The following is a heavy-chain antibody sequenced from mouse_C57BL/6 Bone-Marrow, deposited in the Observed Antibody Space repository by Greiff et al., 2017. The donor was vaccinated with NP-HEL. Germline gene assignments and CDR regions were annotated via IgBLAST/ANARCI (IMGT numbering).Heavy chain of an antibody. V-gene: IGHV1-82*01. CDR2: IYPGDGDT. CDR1: GYAFSSSW. J-gene: IGHJ1*03. D-gene: IGHD1-1*01. Sequence: QVQLKQSGPELVKPGASVKISCKASGYAFSSSWMNWVKQRPGKGLVWIGRIYPGDGDTNYNGKFKGKATLTADKSSSTAYMQLSSLTSEDSAVYFCARLVPYYGSSYRYWYFDVWGTGTTVTVSS. CDR3: ARLVPYYGSSYRYWYFDV.